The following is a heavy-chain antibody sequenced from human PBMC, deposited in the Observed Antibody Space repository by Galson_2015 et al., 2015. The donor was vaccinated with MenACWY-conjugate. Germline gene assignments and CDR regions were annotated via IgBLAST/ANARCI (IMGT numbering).Heavy chain of an antibody. V-gene: IGHV3-7*03. CDR2: IKKDGSGA. Sequence: SLRLSCAGSGFTFSSYWMTWVRQAPGKGLEWVANIKKDGSGANYVDSVKGRFTISRDNARNLLYLEMNSLTAADTAVYYCARDTTRQDDRAYYDALDSWGQGTMVTVSS. CDR1: GFTFSSYW. J-gene: IGHJ3*02. D-gene: IGHD3-22*01. CDR3: ARDTTRQDDRAYYDALDS.